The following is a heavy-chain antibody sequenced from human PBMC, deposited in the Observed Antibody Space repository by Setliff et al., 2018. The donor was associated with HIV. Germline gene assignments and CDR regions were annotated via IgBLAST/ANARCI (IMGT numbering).Heavy chain of an antibody. V-gene: IGHV4-59*11. CDR2: IYYSDSI. J-gene: IGHJ6*02. CDR3: ARVPHNFWIRRYYYGMDV. CDR1: GGSISSHY. D-gene: IGHD3-3*01. Sequence: PSETLSLTCTVSGGSISSHYWSWIRQPPGKGLEWIGSIYYSDSINYNPSLKSRVTISVDTSKNQFSLKLSSVTAADTAVYYCARVPHNFWIRRYYYGMDVWGQGTTVTVSS.